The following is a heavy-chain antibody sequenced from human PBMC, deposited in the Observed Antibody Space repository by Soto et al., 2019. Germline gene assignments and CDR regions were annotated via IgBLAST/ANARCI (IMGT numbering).Heavy chain of an antibody. CDR1: GFTFSNAW. Sequence: PGGSLRLSCAASGFTFSNAWMNWVRQAPGKGLEWVGRIKSKTDGGTTDYAAPVKGRFTISRDDSKNALYLQMNSLKTEDTAVYYCTTDSWIHLWQRFDYWGQGALVTVSS. CDR2: IKSKTDGGTT. D-gene: IGHD5-18*01. J-gene: IGHJ4*02. CDR3: TTDSWIHLWQRFDY. V-gene: IGHV3-15*07.